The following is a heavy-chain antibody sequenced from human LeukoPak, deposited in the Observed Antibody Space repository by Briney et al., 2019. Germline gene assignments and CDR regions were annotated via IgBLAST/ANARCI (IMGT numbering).Heavy chain of an antibody. CDR3: TRLSGSRHDAFDI. CDR2: IRSKANSYAT. J-gene: IGHJ3*02. CDR1: GFTFSGPA. Sequence: GGSLRLSCAASGFTFSGPAMHWVRQASGKGLEWVGRIRSKANSYATAYAASVKGRFTISRDDSKNTAYLQMNSLKTEDTAVYYRTRLSGSRHDAFDIWGQGTMVTVSS. D-gene: IGHD1-26*01. V-gene: IGHV3-73*01.